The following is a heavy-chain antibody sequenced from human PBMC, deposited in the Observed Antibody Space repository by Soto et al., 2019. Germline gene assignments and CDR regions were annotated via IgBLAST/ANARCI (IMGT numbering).Heavy chain of an antibody. CDR3: AKDLVLVGSGYVFVY. Sequence: AGGSLRLSCAASGFTFSNAWINWVRQAPGKGLEWVADISYDGSNKYYADSVKGRFTISRDNSKNTLYLQMNSLRAEDTAVYYCAKDLVLVGSGYVFVYWGQGTLVTVSS. V-gene: IGHV3-30*18. CDR1: GFTFSNAW. D-gene: IGHD5-12*01. J-gene: IGHJ4*02. CDR2: ISYDGSNK.